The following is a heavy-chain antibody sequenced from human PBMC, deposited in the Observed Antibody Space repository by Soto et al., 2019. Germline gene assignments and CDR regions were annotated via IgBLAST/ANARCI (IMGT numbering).Heavy chain of an antibody. Sequence: EVQLVESGGGLVQPGGSLRLSCAASGFTFSDHYMDWVRQAPGKGLEWVGRTRNKANSYNTEYAASVKGRFTISRDESNNSLYLQMNSLKTVDTAVYYCASSLVYLCSGGCLHYYFDYLAREPWSPSPQ. CDR2: TRNKANSYNT. CDR3: ASSLVYLCSGGCLHYYFDY. CDR1: GFTFSDHY. D-gene: IGHD2-15*01. V-gene: IGHV3-72*01. J-gene: IGHJ4*02.